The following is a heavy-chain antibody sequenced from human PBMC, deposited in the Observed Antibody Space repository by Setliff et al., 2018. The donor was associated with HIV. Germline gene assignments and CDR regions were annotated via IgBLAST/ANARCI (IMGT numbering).Heavy chain of an antibody. CDR3: AKGSFDSSGWAHYYYYYMDV. CDR1: GGTFSNYA. CDR2: IIPMLSIA. J-gene: IGHJ6*03. Sequence: SVKVSCKASGGTFSNYAITWVRQAPGQGLELMGGIIPMLSIANYAQKFRGRVTLTADKSTSTAYMELSSLRSEDTAVYYCAKGSFDSSGWAHYYYYYMDVWGKGTTVTV. V-gene: IGHV1-69*10. D-gene: IGHD6-19*01.